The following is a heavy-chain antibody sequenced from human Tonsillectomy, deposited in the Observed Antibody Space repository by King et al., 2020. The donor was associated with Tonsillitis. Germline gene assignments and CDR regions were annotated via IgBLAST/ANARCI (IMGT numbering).Heavy chain of an antibody. D-gene: IGHD2-2*02. V-gene: IGHV4-4*02. Sequence: VQLQESGPGLVKPSGTLSLTCAVSGGSISSSNWWSWVRQPPGKGLEWIGEIYHSGSTNYNPSLKSRVTISVDTSKNQFSLKLSSVTAADTAVYYCAVELGYCSSTSCYNPTRWFDPWGQGTLVTVSS. CDR2: IYHSGST. J-gene: IGHJ5*02. CDR1: GGSISSSNW. CDR3: AVELGYCSSTSCYNPTRWFDP.